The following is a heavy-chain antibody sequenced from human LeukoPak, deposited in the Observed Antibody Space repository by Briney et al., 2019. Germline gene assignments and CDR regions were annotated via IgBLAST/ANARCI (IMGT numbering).Heavy chain of an antibody. Sequence: GESLKISCQGFGYIFTNYWIAWVRQMPGKGLEWMGIIYPDDSDTRYSPSFQGQVTISADKSISTAYLQWSSLKASDTAMYHCARRSYNDSGGYYYDFWGQGTLVTVSS. CDR2: IYPDDSDT. CDR1: GYIFTNYW. CDR3: ARRSYNDSGGYYYDF. J-gene: IGHJ4*02. D-gene: IGHD3-22*01. V-gene: IGHV5-51*01.